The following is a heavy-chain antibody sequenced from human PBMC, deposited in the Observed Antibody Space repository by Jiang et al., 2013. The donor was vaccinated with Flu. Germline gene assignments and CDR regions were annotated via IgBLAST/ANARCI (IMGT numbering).Heavy chain of an antibody. V-gene: IGHV3-23*04. Sequence: QLVESGGALVQPGGSLRLACVGSEFPFSDSPMTWVRQAPGKGLDWVSAITPSGDRTFYADSVRGRFTISRDNSKSTLYLQMNSLGAGDTARYYCTKGDWLDYWGQGTLVTVSS. CDR3: TKGDWLDY. J-gene: IGHJ4*02. CDR1: EFPFSDSP. CDR2: ITPSGDRT. D-gene: IGHD2-21*01.